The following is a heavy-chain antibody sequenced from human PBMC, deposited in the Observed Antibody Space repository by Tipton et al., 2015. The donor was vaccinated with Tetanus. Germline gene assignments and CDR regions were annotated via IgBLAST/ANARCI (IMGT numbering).Heavy chain of an antibody. D-gene: IGHD2-2*01. V-gene: IGHV4-59*01. CDR3: AREGSGADIVVVPAAKGHWYFDL. CDR1: GGSISSYY. J-gene: IGHJ2*01. CDR2: IYYSGST. Sequence: TLSLTCTVSGGSISSYYWSWIRQPPGKGLEWIGYIYYSGSTNYNPSLKSRVTISVDTSKNQFSLKLSSVTAADTAVYYCAREGSGADIVVVPAAKGHWYFDLWGRGTLVTVSS.